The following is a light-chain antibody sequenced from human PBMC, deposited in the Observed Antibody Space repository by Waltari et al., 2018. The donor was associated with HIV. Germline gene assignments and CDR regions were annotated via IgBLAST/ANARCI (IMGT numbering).Light chain of an antibody. CDR3: QQYKSFSLT. CDR2: KTS. V-gene: IGKV1-5*03. Sequence: DIQMTQSPSTLSVSVGDRVIITCRSSQNVDNWLAWYQQRPGSAPKVLIYKTSTLPTGVPSRFSGSGSGTEVSLTISSLQPDYFATYYCQQYKSFSLTFGQGTRLEIK. J-gene: IGKJ5*01. CDR1: QNVDNW.